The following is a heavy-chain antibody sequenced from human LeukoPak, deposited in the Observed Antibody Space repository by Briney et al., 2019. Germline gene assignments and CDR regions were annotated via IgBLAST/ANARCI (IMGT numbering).Heavy chain of an antibody. CDR3: AVSGRFDY. Sequence: SETLSLTCAVYGGSFSGYYWSWIRQPPGKGLEWIGEINHSGSTNYNPSLKSRVTISVDTSKNRFSLRLSSVTAADTAIYARAVSGRFDYWGQGTLVTVSS. J-gene: IGHJ4*02. V-gene: IGHV4-34*03. CDR1: GGSFSGYY. CDR2: INHSGST. D-gene: IGHD6-19*01.